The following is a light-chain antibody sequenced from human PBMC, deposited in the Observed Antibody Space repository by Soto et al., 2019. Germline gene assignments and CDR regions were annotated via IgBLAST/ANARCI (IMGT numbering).Light chain of an antibody. Sequence: DTVLTQSPATLSLSPGDRATLSCRASQRVINSLAWYQQKPGQTPRLLLYDASKVATGIPARFSGSGSGTDFTLTISSLEPEDFAVYYCQQGGDWPLTFGGGTKVEIK. CDR2: DAS. J-gene: IGKJ4*01. CDR1: QRVINS. CDR3: QQGGDWPLT. V-gene: IGKV3-11*01.